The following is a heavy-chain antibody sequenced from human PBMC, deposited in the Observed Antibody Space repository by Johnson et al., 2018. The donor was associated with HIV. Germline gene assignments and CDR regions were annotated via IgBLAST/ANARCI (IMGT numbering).Heavy chain of an antibody. CDR2: ISYDGSNK. CDR1: GFTFSSYA. J-gene: IGHJ3*01. CDR3: AKLIEYHEDGWDAFDL. D-gene: IGHD2-2*01. Sequence: QVQLVESGGGVVQPGRYLRLSCAASGFTFSSYAMHWVRQAPGKGLEWVAVISYDGSNKYYADSVKGRFTIFRDSAKNSLDLQMNSLTAEDTAVYYCAKLIEYHEDGWDAFDLWGQGTMVTVSS. V-gene: IGHV3-30-3*02.